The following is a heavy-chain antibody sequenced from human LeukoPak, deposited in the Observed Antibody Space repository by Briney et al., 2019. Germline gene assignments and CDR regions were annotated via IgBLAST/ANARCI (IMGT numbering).Heavy chain of an antibody. CDR1: GGSISSSNYY. J-gene: IGHJ4*02. CDR2: IYYSGST. D-gene: IGHD6-19*01. Sequence: SETLSLTCTVSGGSISSSNYYWGWIRQPPGKGLEWIGSIYYSGSTYYNPSLKSRVTISVDTSKNQFSLKLSSVTAADTAVYYCARVGIAVADSDYWGQGTLVTVSS. V-gene: IGHV4-39*07. CDR3: ARVGIAVADSDY.